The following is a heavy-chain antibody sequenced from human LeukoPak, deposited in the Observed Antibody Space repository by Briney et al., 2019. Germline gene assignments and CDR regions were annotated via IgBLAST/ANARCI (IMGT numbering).Heavy chain of an antibody. Sequence: GGSLRLSCAASGFTFSSYEMNWVRQAPGKGLEWVSYISSSSSTIYYADSVKGRFTISRDNAKNSLYLQMNSLRAEDTAVYYCARDPEAAAGTWAFDIWGQGTMVTVSS. D-gene: IGHD6-13*01. CDR3: ARDPEAAAGTWAFDI. V-gene: IGHV3-48*01. J-gene: IGHJ3*02. CDR2: ISSSSSTI. CDR1: GFTFSSYE.